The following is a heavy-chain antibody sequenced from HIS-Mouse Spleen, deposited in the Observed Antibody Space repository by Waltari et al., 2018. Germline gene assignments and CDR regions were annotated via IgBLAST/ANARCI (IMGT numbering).Heavy chain of an antibody. V-gene: IGHV4-59*01. Sequence: QLQLQESGPGLVKPSETLSLTCTVSVGSISSYYWTCCRQPPGKGLEWIGYYSGSTNYNPSLKSRVTISVDTSKNQFSLKLSSVTAADTAVYYCARASRDLLLPRYFDLWGRGTLVTVSS. CDR1: VGSISSYY. CDR2: YYSGST. CDR3: ARASRDLLLPRYFDL. J-gene: IGHJ2*01.